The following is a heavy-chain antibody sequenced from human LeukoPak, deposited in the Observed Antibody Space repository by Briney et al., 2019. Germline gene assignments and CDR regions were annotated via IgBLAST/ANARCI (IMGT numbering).Heavy chain of an antibody. CDR3: ARAGAGESPNFDY. Sequence: EPSQTLSLTCTVSGGSISSGSYYWSWIRQPAGKGLEWIGRIYTSGSTNYNPSLKSRVTISVDTSKNQFSLKLSSVTAADTAVYYCARAGAGESPNFDYWGQGTLVTVSS. D-gene: IGHD7-27*01. CDR1: GGSISSGSYY. V-gene: IGHV4-61*02. CDR2: IYTSGST. J-gene: IGHJ4*02.